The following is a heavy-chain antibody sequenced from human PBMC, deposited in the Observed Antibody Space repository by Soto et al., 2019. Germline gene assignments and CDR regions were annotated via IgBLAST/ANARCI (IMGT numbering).Heavy chain of an antibody. Sequence: EVQLVETGGGLIQPGGSLRVSCAASGFTVSRHYMNWVRQAPGKGLEWVSVIYSGGSTYYADSLKGRFTISRDNSKNTLYLQMNSLSVEDTAVYYCAGASYRSGTRAFDVWGQGTTVTVSS. V-gene: IGHV3-53*02. D-gene: IGHD3-10*01. J-gene: IGHJ3*01. CDR2: IYSGGST. CDR1: GFTVSRHY. CDR3: AGASYRSGTRAFDV.